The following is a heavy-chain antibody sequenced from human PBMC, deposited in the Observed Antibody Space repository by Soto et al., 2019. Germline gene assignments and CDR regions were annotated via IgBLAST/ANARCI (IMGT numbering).Heavy chain of an antibody. D-gene: IGHD3-22*01. CDR2: IIPIFGTA. CDR3: ASDDYDSSGPRGAFDI. Sequence: QVQLVQSGAEVKKPGSSVKVSCKASGGTFSSYAISWVRQAPGQGLEWMGGIIPIFGTANYAQKFQGRVTITADESTSTAYMELSSLRSEDTAVYYCASDDYDSSGPRGAFDIWGQGTMVTVSS. V-gene: IGHV1-69*12. J-gene: IGHJ3*02. CDR1: GGTFSSYA.